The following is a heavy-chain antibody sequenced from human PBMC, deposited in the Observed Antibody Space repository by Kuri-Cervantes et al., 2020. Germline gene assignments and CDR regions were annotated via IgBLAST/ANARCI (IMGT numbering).Heavy chain of an antibody. Sequence: ASVKVSCKASGYTSTSYDINWVRQATGQGLEWMGWMNPNSGNTGYAQKFQGRVTMTRNTSISTAYMELSSLRSEDTAVYYCARSPQIIVGANAFDIWGQGTMVTVSS. CDR3: ARSPQIIVGANAFDI. D-gene: IGHD1-26*01. CDR2: MNPNSGNT. V-gene: IGHV1-8*01. J-gene: IGHJ3*02. CDR1: GYTSTSYD.